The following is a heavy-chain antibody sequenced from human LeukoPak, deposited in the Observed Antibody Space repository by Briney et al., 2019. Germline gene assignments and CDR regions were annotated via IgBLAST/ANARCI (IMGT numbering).Heavy chain of an antibody. J-gene: IGHJ4*02. CDR2: MSPKSAKT. V-gene: IGHV1-8*02. CDR1: GYTFTSYD. CDR3: ARTPPRGLIDY. D-gene: IGHD3-16*01. Sequence: ASVKVSCKASGYTFTSYDINWVRQASGQGLEWMGWMSPKSAKTGYAQKFQGRVTMTRDTSISTAYMELSSLTSEDTAVYYCARTPPRGLIDYRGQGTLVTVSS.